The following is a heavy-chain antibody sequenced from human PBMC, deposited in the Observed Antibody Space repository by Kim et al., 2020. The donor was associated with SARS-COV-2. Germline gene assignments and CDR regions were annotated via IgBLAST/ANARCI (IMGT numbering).Heavy chain of an antibody. J-gene: IGHJ4*02. V-gene: IGHV3-21*01. Sequence: GGSLRLSCAASGFTFSSYSMNWVRQAPGKGLEWVSSISSSSSYIYYADSVKGRFTISRDNAKNSLYLQMNSLRAEDTAVYYCARTYDSSGYYPGYWGQGTLVTVSS. CDR1: GFTFSSYS. CDR3: ARTYDSSGYYPGY. CDR2: ISSSSSYI. D-gene: IGHD3-22*01.